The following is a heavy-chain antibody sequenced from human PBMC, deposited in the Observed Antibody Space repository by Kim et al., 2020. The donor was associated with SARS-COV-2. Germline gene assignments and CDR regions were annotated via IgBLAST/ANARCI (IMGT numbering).Heavy chain of an antibody. D-gene: IGHD6-19*01. CDR3: AREAAVAGRNFDY. J-gene: IGHJ4*02. V-gene: IGHV1-46*04. Sequence: YEPKLQGRVTITWDTSTSTVYMELSDLRSDDTAVYYCAREAAVAGRNFDYWGQGTLVAVST.